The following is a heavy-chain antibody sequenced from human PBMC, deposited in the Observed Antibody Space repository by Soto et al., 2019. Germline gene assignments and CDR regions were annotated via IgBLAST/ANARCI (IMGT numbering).Heavy chain of an antibody. CDR3: ARRVGGSWHFNY. CDR2: IYYSGST. J-gene: IGHJ4*02. D-gene: IGHD5-12*01. CDR1: GDSLISYY. V-gene: IGHV4-59*12. Sequence: QVQLQESGPGLVKPSETLSLTCTVYGDSLISYYWSWIRQPPGKGLEWIGYIYYSGSTKYNPSLKSRVTISLDMSKNQFSLKMTCVTAEDTAVYSCARRVGGSWHFNYWGQGALVTVSS.